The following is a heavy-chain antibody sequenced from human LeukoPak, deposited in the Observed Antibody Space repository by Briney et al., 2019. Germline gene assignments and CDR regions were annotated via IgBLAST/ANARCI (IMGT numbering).Heavy chain of an antibody. Sequence: GGSLRLSCAASGFTFSSYGMHWVRQAPGKGREGVAVISYDGSNKYYADSVKGRFTISRDNSTNTDYLQMNRLRAEDTAVYYCAKDDSGSYYRVLDYWGQGALVTVSS. CDR1: GFTFSSYG. V-gene: IGHV3-30*18. J-gene: IGHJ4*02. CDR2: ISYDGSNK. D-gene: IGHD1-26*01. CDR3: AKDDSGSYYRVLDY.